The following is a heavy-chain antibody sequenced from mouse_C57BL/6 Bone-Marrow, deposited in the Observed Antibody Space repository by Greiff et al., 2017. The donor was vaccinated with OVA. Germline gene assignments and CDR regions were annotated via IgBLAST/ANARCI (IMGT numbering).Heavy chain of an antibody. V-gene: IGHV5-16*01. CDR1: GFTFSVSY. CDR3: ARDLWYFDV. J-gene: IGHJ1*03. CDR2: INYDGSST. Sequence: EVQLVESEGGLVQPGSSMKLSCTASGFTFSVSYLAWFRQFPEKCLEWVANINYDGSSTYYLDSLKSRFIISRDNAKNILYLRMCRLKSEDTATYYCARDLWYFDVWGTGTTVTVSS.